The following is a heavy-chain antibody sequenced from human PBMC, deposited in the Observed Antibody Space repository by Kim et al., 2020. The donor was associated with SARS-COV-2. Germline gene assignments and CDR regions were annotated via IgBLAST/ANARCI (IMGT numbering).Heavy chain of an antibody. J-gene: IGHJ4*02. CDR2: SKT. Sequence: SKTYAADSVQGRFTISRDNAKNTLYQQRNSRRAEDTAVYYCARWSGGSLDYWGQGTLVTVSS. CDR3: ARWSGGSLDY. V-gene: IGHV3-30-3*01. D-gene: IGHD3-3*01.